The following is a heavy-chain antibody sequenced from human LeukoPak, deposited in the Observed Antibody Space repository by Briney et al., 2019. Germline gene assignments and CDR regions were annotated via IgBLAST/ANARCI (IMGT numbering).Heavy chain of an antibody. J-gene: IGHJ4*02. CDR3: ARDYSNARAFDY. CDR2: INPSGGST. Sequence: ASVKVSCKASGYTFTNYFIHWVRQAPGQGLEWMGIINPSGGSTSYAQKFQDTVTMTRDTSTNTVYMELSSLRSEDTAVYYCARDYSNARAFDYWGQGTLVTVSS. V-gene: IGHV1-46*01. CDR1: GYTFTNYF. D-gene: IGHD4-11*01.